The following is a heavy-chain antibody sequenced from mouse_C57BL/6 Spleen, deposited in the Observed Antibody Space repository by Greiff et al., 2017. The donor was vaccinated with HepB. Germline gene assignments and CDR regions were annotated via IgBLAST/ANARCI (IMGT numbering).Heavy chain of an antibody. J-gene: IGHJ2*01. CDR1: GYTFTSYG. CDR2: IYPRSGNT. CDR3: ARGHYYSNYGDYFDY. D-gene: IGHD2-5*01. Sequence: VQVVESGAELARPGASVKLSCKASGYTFTSYGISWVKQRTGQGLEWIGEIYPRSGNTYYNEKFKGKATLTADKSSSTAYMELRSLTSEDSAVYFCARGHYYSNYGDYFDYWGQGTTLTVSS. V-gene: IGHV1-81*01.